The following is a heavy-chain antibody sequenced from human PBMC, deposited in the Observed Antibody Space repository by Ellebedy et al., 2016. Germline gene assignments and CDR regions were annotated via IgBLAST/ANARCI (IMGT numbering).Heavy chain of an antibody. CDR1: GFTVSTNY. J-gene: IGHJ4*02. Sequence: GGSLRLSXAASGFTVSTNYMSWDRQAPGKGLEWVSVLYSGGYTTYADPLGGRFTISRDDSKNTVFLQMNSLRAEDTAVYYCARDYIGAGYHSDSSGHYKVHYFDYWGQGTLVTVSS. CDR3: ARDYIGAGYHSDSSGHYKVHYFDY. CDR2: LYSGGYT. V-gene: IGHV3-53*01. D-gene: IGHD3-22*01.